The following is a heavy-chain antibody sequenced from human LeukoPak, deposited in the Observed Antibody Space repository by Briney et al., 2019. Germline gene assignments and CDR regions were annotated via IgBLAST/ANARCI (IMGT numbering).Heavy chain of an antibody. D-gene: IGHD2-21*02. CDR2: IRGKAYGGTT. CDR3: TKAYCGGNCWGDY. J-gene: IGHJ4*02. Sequence: GRSLRLSCTASGFTFGDYAMSWVRQAPGKGLEWVGLIRGKAYGGTTEYAASVKGKFTISRDDSKSITYLQMISLKPEDTAVYYCTKAYCGGNCWGDYWGQGTLVTVSS. V-gene: IGHV3-49*04. CDR1: GFTFGDYA.